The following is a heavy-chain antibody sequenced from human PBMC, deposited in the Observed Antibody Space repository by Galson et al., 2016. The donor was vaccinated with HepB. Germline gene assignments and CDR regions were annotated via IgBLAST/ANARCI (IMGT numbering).Heavy chain of an antibody. CDR2: IKTDG. CDR3: ARDGLGAFDL. V-gene: IGHV3-74*01. J-gene: IGHJ3*01. D-gene: IGHD3-16*01. Sequence: SLRLSCAASGFTFSSYWMHWLRQAPGKGLVWVARIKTDGTYADSLEGRFITTRDNAKNTLYLEMNSLRAEATAVYFCARDGLGAFDLWGQGTMVTVSS. CDR1: GFTFSSYW.